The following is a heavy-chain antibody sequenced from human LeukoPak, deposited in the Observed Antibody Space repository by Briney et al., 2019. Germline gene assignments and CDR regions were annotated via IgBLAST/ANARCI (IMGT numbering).Heavy chain of an antibody. CDR1: GGTFSSYA. Sequence: ASVKVSCKVSGGTFSSYAISWVRQAPGQGLEWMGGIIPIFGTANYAQKFQGRVTITADESTSTAYMELSSLRSEDTAVYYCARGYDYVWGSYRPDWGQGTLVTVSS. V-gene: IGHV1-69*13. D-gene: IGHD3-16*02. CDR2: IIPIFGTA. CDR3: ARGYDYVWGSYRPD. J-gene: IGHJ4*02.